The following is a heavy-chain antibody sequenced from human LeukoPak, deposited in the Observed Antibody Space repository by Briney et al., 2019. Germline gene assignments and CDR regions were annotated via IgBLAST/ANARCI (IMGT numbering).Heavy chain of an antibody. CDR3: ARDRSGYCSSISCYWGSFDY. CDR1: GFTFSSYA. D-gene: IGHD2-2*01. J-gene: IGHJ4*02. Sequence: GGSLRPSCAASGFTFSSYAMHWVRQAPGKGLEWVAVISSDGSNRYYADSVKGRFTISRDNSKNTLYLQMNSLRAEDTAVYYCARDRSGYCSSISCYWGSFDYWGQGTLVTVSS. CDR2: ISSDGSNR. V-gene: IGHV3-30-3*01.